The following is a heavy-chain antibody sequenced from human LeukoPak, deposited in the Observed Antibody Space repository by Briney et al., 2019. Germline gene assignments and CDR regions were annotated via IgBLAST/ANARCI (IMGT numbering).Heavy chain of an antibody. V-gene: IGHV3-48*03. CDR1: GFSFSSYD. D-gene: IGHD4-17*01. J-gene: IGHJ4*02. Sequence: GGSLRLSCAASGFSFSSYDMNWVRQAPGKGLEWVSYISSSGSTKYYADSVKGRFTISRDNAKNSLYLQLNSLRAEDTAVYYCASHYGDYVWGHFWGQGTLVTVSS. CDR2: ISSSGSTK. CDR3: ASHYGDYVWGHF.